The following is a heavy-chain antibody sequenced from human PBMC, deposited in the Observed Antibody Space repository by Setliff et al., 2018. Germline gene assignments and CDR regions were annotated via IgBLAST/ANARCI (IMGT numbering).Heavy chain of an antibody. V-gene: IGHV3-33*08. D-gene: IGHD5-12*01. CDR2: IWDDGGNK. J-gene: IGHJ2*01. Sequence: PGGSLRLSCAASGFTFSTYRMHWVRQAPGKGLEWVAVIWDDGGNKYHADSVQGRFTISRDNARNSLFLQMSSLRAEDTAVYYCARSLGIRDYSYFDLWGRGTLVTVS. CDR3: ARSLGIRDYSYFDL. CDR1: GFTFSTYR.